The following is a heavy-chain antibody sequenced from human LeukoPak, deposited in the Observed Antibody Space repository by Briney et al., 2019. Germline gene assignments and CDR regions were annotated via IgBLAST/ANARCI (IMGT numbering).Heavy chain of an antibody. CDR3: ARAFDSYGVGDY. D-gene: IGHD5-18*01. CDR2: IYHSGST. J-gene: IGHJ4*02. CDR1: GYSISSGYY. Sequence: SETLSLTCTVSGYSISSGYYWGWIRQPPGKGLEWIGSIYHSGSTYYNPSLKSRVTISVDTSKNQFSLKLSSVTAADTAVYYCARAFDSYGVGDYWGQGTLVTVSS. V-gene: IGHV4-38-2*02.